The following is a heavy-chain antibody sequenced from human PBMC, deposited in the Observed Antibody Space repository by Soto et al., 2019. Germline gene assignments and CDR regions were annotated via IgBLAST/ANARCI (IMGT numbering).Heavy chain of an antibody. J-gene: IGHJ5*02. V-gene: IGHV4-59*01. Sequence: SETLSLTCTFSGGSISSYYWSLIRQPPGKGLEWIGYIYYSGSTNYNPSLKSRVTISVDTSKNQFSLKLSSVTAADTAVYYCARAWVSYYGSGSYYRFDPWGQGTLVTVSS. CDR2: IYYSGST. CDR3: ARAWVSYYGSGSYYRFDP. D-gene: IGHD3-10*01. CDR1: GGSISSYY.